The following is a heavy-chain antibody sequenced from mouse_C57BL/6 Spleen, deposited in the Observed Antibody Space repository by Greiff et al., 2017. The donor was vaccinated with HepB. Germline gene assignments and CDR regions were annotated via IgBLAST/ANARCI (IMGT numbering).Heavy chain of an antibody. CDR1: GYSFTGYY. CDR2: INPSTGGT. Sequence: EVQLQQSGPELVKPGASVKMSCKASGYSFTGYYMNWVKQSPEKSLEWIGEINPSTGGTTYNQKFKAKATLTVDKSSSTAYMQLKSLTSEDSAVYYCARVGGSSYFDYWGQGTTLTVSS. CDR3: ARVGGSSYFDY. J-gene: IGHJ2*01. V-gene: IGHV1-42*01. D-gene: IGHD1-1*01.